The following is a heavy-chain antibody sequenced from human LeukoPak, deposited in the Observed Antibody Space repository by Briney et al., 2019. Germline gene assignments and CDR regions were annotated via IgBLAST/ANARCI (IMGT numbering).Heavy chain of an antibody. CDR2: IYPGDSDT. J-gene: IGHJ4*02. V-gene: IGHV5-51*03. CDR3: GRNEDTAMVDY. Sequence: PGESLNISCKGSGYSFTSYWIHWVRQMPGKGLEWMGIIYPGDSDTRYSPSFQGQVTISADKSISTAYLEWSSLKGSDTAMYYCGRNEDTAMVDYWGQGTLVTVSS. D-gene: IGHD5-18*01. CDR1: GYSFTSYW.